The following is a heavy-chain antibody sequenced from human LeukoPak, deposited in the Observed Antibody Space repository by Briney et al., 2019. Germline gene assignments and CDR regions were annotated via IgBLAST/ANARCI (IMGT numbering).Heavy chain of an antibody. CDR3: ARDTITMVRGVIFLDRYYYYMDV. CDR1: GFTFSSYG. D-gene: IGHD3-10*01. V-gene: IGHV3-20*04. Sequence: AGGSLRLSCAASGFTFSSYGMSWVRHAPGKGLEWVSGINWNGGSTGYADSVKGRFTISRDNAKNSLYLQMNSLRAEDTALYYCARDTITMVRGVIFLDRYYYYMDVWGKGTTVTVSS. J-gene: IGHJ6*03. CDR2: INWNGGST.